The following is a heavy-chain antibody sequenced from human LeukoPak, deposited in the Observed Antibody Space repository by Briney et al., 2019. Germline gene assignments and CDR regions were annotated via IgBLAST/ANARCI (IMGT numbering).Heavy chain of an antibody. D-gene: IGHD3-9*01. V-gene: IGHV1-2*02. J-gene: IGHJ4*02. Sequence: GASVKVSCKASGYTFTGYYMHWVRQAPGQGLEWMGWINPNSGGTNYAQKFQGRVTMTRDTSISTAYMELSRLRSDDTAVYYCARSEAQRYFGWLLFDYWGQGTLVTVSS. CDR2: INPNSGGT. CDR3: ARSEAQRYFGWLLFDY. CDR1: GYTFTGYY.